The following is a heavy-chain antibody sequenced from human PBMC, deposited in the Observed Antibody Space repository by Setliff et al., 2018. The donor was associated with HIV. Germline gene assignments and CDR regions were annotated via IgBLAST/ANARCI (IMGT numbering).Heavy chain of an antibody. V-gene: IGHV4-59*11. CDR3: ARAEGATYYNFSYYYGMDV. J-gene: IGHJ6*02. CDR2: SYYSGST. D-gene: IGHD3-3*01. Sequence: SETLSLTCTVSGVSSSSHYWSWIRQPPGKGLEWIGFSYYSGSTNYNPSLKSRVTMSVDTSKNQFSLKLSSVTAADTAVYYCARAEGATYYNFSYYYGMDVWGQGTTVTVTS. CDR1: GVSSSSHY.